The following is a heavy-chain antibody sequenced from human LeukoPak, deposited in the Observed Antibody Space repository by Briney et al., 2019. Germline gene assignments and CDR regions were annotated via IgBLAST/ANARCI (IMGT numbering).Heavy chain of an antibody. J-gene: IGHJ4*02. CDR2: INSGGTTT. CDR1: GFPFSTYT. CDR3: LRGDSRDF. Sequence: GGSLGLSCEACGFPFSTYTMNWARQAPGKGLEWVASINSGGTTTHYAFSVKGRFTISRDNAQNVLYLQMNGLRADDAAVYYCLRGDSRDFWGQGTLVTVSS. D-gene: IGHD3-22*01. V-gene: IGHV3-21*06.